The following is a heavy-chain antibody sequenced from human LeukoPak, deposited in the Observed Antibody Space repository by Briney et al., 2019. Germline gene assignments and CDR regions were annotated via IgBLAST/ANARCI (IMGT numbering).Heavy chain of an antibody. V-gene: IGHV3-30*02. Sequence: GGSLRLSCAASGFTFSSYGMHWVRQAPGKGLEWVAFIRYDGSNKYYADSVKDRFTISRDNSKNTLYLQMNSLRAEDTAVYYCAKDRTVTNYYYYYMDVWGKGTTVTVSS. CDR1: GFTFSSYG. CDR3: AKDRTVTNYYYYYMDV. J-gene: IGHJ6*03. CDR2: IRYDGSNK. D-gene: IGHD4-11*01.